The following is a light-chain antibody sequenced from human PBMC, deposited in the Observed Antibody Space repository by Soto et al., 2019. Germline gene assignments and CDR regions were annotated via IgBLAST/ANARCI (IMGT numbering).Light chain of an antibody. V-gene: IGKV3-20*01. Sequence: EMVLTQSPGALSLSPGERATRSCRGSQSVSSSYLAWYQQKPGQAPRLLLYGAYNRATGIPDRFSGSGSGTDFTLTISRLEPEDFAVYYCQQYGTAPWTFGQGTKVDI. J-gene: IGKJ1*01. CDR2: GAY. CDR3: QQYGTAPWT. CDR1: QSVSSSY.